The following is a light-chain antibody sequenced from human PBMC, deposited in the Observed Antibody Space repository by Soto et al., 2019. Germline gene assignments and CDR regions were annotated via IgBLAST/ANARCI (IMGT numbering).Light chain of an antibody. J-gene: IGKJ5*01. CDR3: MQGTHWPPIT. CDR1: QSLVYSDGNTY. CDR2: NVS. V-gene: IGKV2-30*01. Sequence: DVVMTQSPLSLPVTLGQPASISCRSSQSLVYSDGNTYLNWFQQRPGQSPRRLIYNVSKRDSGVPDRFSGSGSGTDFTLKISRLEAEDVGVYYCMQGTHWPPITFGQGTRLEIK.